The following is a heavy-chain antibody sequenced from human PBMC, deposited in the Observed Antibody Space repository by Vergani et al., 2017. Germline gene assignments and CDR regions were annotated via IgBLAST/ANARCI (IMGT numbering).Heavy chain of an antibody. J-gene: IGHJ4*02. Sequence: EVQLVQSGAEVKKPGESLKISCTCSGYSFTSYWIGWVRQMPGKGLEWMGIIYPGDSDTRYSPSFQGQVTISADKSISTAYLQWSSLKASDTAMYYCAVVTFLPTGRYRPLLDYWGQGTLVTVSS. V-gene: IGHV5-51*01. CDR2: IYPGDSDT. CDR1: GYSFTSYW. CDR3: AVVTFLPTGRYRPLLDY. D-gene: IGHD2/OR15-2a*01.